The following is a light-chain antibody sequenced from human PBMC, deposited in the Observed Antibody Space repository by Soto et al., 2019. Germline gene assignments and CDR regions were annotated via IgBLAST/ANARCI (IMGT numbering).Light chain of an antibody. CDR1: QDISRF. CDR2: AAS. Sequence: DIQLTQSPSFLSASVGDRVTITCRASQDISRFLGWYQQKAGTAPKLLIYAASTLQSGVPSRFSGSGSGTEFTLTISSLQPEDFATYYCQKLNAFPITFGHGTRLEIK. CDR3: QKLNAFPIT. V-gene: IGKV1-9*01. J-gene: IGKJ5*01.